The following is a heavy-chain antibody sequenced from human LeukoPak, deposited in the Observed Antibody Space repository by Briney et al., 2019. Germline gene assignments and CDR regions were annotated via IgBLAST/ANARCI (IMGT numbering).Heavy chain of an antibody. V-gene: IGHV3-23*01. CDR3: AKDPYSSGPYNWFDP. CDR1: GFTFSSYA. D-gene: IGHD6-19*01. CDR2: ISGSRNNT. Sequence: GGSLRLSCAASGFTFSSYAMAWVRQAPGKGLEWVSAISGSRNNTYYADSVKGRFTISRDNSKNTLYLQMNRLRAEDTAVYYCAKDPYSSGPYNWFDPWGQGTLVTVSS. J-gene: IGHJ5*02.